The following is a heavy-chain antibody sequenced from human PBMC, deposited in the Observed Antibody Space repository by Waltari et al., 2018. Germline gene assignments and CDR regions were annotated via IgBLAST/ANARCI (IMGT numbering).Heavy chain of an antibody. D-gene: IGHD2-8*02. V-gene: IGHV3-15*01. Sequence: EVQLVESGGGLVKPGESLRLSCAASGFTFSNAWMTWVRQAPGRGLEWCGRIKSNTDGGTTAHAAPVKGRFTISRDDSKNTLYLQMNGLKIEDTAVYYCTTGLGTGESDAFDIWGQGTVVTVSS. CDR1: GFTFSNAW. CDR2: IKSNTDGGTT. J-gene: IGHJ3*02. CDR3: TTGLGTGESDAFDI.